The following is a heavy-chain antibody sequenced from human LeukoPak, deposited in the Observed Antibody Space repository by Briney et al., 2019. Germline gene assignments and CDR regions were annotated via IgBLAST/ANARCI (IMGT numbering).Heavy chain of an antibody. CDR1: GFTFSTHA. CDR3: AKDATPGNSMWDYFDY. V-gene: IGHV3-23*01. D-gene: IGHD1-7*01. CDR2: IGGGDDI. Sequence: GGSLRPSYAASGFTFSTHATSWARHAPGEWLEYVLCIGGGDDIHHADSVKGRFTVSRDNYKNTLFLQMNSLRAEDTAVYYCAKDATPGNSMWDYFDYWGQGTLVTVSS. J-gene: IGHJ4*02.